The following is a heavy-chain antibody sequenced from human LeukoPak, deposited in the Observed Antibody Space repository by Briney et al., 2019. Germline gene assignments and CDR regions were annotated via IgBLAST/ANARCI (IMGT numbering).Heavy chain of an antibody. J-gene: IGHJ5*02. CDR2: IIPILGIA. CDR3: AREDHTANNWFDP. D-gene: IGHD5-18*01. CDR1: GGTFSSYA. Sequence: SVKVSCKASGGTFSSYANSWVRQAPGQGLEWMGRIIPILGIANYAQKFQGRVTISTDESTSTAYMEMSSLRSEDTAVYYCAREDHTANNWFDPWGQGTLVTVSS. V-gene: IGHV1-69*04.